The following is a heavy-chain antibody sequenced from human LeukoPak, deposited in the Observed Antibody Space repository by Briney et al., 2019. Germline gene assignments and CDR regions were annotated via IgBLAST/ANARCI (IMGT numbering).Heavy chain of an antibody. V-gene: IGHV3-23*01. CDR2: ISGSGGST. CDR1: GFTFSSYA. J-gene: IGHJ4*02. CDR3: AKGGSMYSSLAPFDY. Sequence: PGGSLRLSCVASGFTFSSYAMSWVRQAPGKGLEWVSAISGSGGSTYYADSVKGRFTISRDNSKNTLYLQMNSLRAEDTAVYYCAKGGSMYSSLAPFDYWGQGTLVTVSS. D-gene: IGHD6-13*01.